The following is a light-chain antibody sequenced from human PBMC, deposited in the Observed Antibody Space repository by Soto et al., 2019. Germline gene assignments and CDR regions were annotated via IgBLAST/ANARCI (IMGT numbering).Light chain of an antibody. J-gene: IGKJ2*01. CDR2: WAS. CDR1: QSVLYSSNNKNY. V-gene: IGKV4-1*01. CDR3: QQYYGTPYT. Sequence: DIVMTQSPDSLAVSLGERATINCKSSQSVLYSSNNKNYLAWYQQKPGQPPKLLIYWASTRESGVPDRFSGSGSGTDFTLTNSSLQAEDVAVYYCQQYYGTPYTFGQGTNLEIK.